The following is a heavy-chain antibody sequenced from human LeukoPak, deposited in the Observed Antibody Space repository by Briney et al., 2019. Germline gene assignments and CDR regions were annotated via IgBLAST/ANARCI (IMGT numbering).Heavy chain of an antibody. CDR1: GYSFTSYW. D-gene: IGHD5-18*01. CDR2: IYPGDSDT. Sequence: GESLKISCKGSGYSFTSYWIGWVRQMPGKGLEWMGIIYPGDSDTRYSPSFQGQVTISADKSISTAYLQWSSLKASDTATYYCARALDAAMVSEAYYYYYGMDVWGQGTTVTVSS. J-gene: IGHJ6*02. CDR3: ARALDAAMVSEAYYYYYGMDV. V-gene: IGHV5-51*01.